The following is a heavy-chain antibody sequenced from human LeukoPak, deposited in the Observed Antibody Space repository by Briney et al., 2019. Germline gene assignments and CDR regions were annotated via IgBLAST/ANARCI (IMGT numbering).Heavy chain of an antibody. CDR1: GASFSGYY. Sequence: SQTLSLTCAVYGASFSGYYWSWIRLPPGDGLEWHGVINNSGSTNSNPSLKAQVTISVETPRNQFSLNLSSLTATDTAVIDCASLGVPGYFDYWGQGALVTVSS. D-gene: IGHD2-8*01. CDR2: INNSGST. CDR3: ASLGVPGYFDY. J-gene: IGHJ4*03. V-gene: IGHV4-34*01.